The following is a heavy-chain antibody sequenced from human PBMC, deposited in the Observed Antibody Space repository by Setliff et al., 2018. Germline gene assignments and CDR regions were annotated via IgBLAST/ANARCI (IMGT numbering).Heavy chain of an antibody. CDR1: GYRFSSHW. D-gene: IGHD1-26*01. J-gene: IGHJ3*02. CDR3: ASSSGSSSNDAFDI. V-gene: IGHV5-51*01. Sequence: PGESLKISCKGSGYRFSSHWIGWVRQMPGKGLEWMGIIYPGDSDTRYSPSFQGQVTISADKSISTAYLQWSSLKASDTAMYYCASSSGSSSNDAFDIRGQGTTVTVSS. CDR2: IYPGDSDT.